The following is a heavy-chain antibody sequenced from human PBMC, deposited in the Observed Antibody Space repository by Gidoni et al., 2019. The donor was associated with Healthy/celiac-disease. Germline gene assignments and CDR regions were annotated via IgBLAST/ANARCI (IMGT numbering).Heavy chain of an antibody. CDR3: ARDSGYYDSSGYYPQGDAFDI. CDR1: GYTFTSYG. V-gene: IGHV1-18*01. J-gene: IGHJ3*02. Sequence: QVQLVQSGAEVKKPGASVKVSCKASGYTFTSYGISWVRQAPGQGLEWMGWISAYNGNTNYAQKLQGRVTMTTDTSTSTAYMELRSLRSDDTAVYYCARDSGYYDSSGYYPQGDAFDIWGQGTMVTVSS. D-gene: IGHD3-22*01. CDR2: ISAYNGNT.